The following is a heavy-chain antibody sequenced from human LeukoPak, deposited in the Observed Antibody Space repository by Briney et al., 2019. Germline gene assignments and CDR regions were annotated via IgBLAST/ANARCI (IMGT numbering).Heavy chain of an antibody. CDR3: ATLAPPAAGTPFDY. CDR2: ISWNSGSI. Sequence: PGRSLRLSCAASGFTFDDYAMHWVRQAPGKGLEWVSGISWNSGSIGYADSVKGRFTISRDNAKNSLYLQMNSLRAEDTALYYCATLAPPAAGTPFDYWGQGTLVTVSS. CDR1: GFTFDDYA. J-gene: IGHJ4*02. D-gene: IGHD6-13*01. V-gene: IGHV3-9*01.